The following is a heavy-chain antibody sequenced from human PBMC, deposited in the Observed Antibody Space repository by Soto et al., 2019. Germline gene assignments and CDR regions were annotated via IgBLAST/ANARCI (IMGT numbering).Heavy chain of an antibody. D-gene: IGHD1-7*01. CDR1: GDSVSSNSAA. J-gene: IGHJ6*03. Sequence: SQTLSLSCVISGDSVSSNSAAWHWIRLSPSRGLEWLARTYYRSRWYNDYAVSVRRRITVNPDTSKNQFSLQLTSVTPEDTAVYYCAGTTSHQWYYMDVWGKGTTVTVSS. V-gene: IGHV6-1*01. CDR2: TYYRSRWYN. CDR3: AGTTSHQWYYMDV.